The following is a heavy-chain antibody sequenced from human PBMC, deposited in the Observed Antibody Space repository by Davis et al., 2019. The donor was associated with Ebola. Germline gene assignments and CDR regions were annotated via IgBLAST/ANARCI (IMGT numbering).Heavy chain of an antibody. CDR2: IYYSGST. CDR1: GGSISSYY. Sequence: SETLSLTCTVPGGSISSYYWSWIRQPPGKGLEWIGYIYYSGSTYYSPSLKNRVTISVDTSKNQFSLKLRSVTAADTAVYYCARVVSGSYGRFDPWGQGTLVTVSS. D-gene: IGHD1-26*01. V-gene: IGHV4-59*01. J-gene: IGHJ5*02. CDR3: ARVVSGSYGRFDP.